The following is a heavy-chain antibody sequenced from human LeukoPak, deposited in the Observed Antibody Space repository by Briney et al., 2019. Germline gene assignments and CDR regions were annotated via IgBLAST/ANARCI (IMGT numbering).Heavy chain of an antibody. CDR3: ARLNGIWSGYYGWQNYYYGMDV. D-gene: IGHD3-3*01. Sequence: PSETLSLTCTVSGGSISSSSYYWGWSRQPPGKGLEWIGSVYYSGSTYYNPSRKSRVTISVDTSKNQFSLKLSSVTAADTAVYYCARLNGIWSGYYGWQNYYYGMDVWGQGTTVTVSS. CDR2: VYYSGST. V-gene: IGHV4-39*01. J-gene: IGHJ6*02. CDR1: GGSISSSSYY.